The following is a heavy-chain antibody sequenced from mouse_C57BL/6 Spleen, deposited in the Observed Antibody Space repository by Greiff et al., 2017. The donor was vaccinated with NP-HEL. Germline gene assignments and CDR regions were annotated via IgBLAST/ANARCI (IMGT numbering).Heavy chain of an antibody. J-gene: IGHJ4*01. D-gene: IGHD1-1*01. CDR3: ARGGYGSSYSNRAMDY. Sequence: QVQLQQPGAELVKPGASVKLSCKASGYTFTSYWMHWVKQRPGRGLEWIGRIDPNSGGTKYNEKFKSKATLTVDKPSSTAYMQLSSLTSEDSAVYYCARGGYGSSYSNRAMDYWGQGTSVTVSS. CDR2: IDPNSGGT. CDR1: GYTFTSYW. V-gene: IGHV1-72*01.